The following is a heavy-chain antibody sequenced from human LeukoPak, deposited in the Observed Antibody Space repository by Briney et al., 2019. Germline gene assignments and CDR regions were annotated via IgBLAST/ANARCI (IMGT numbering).Heavy chain of an antibody. CDR3: ARDPERNYYYGMDV. D-gene: IGHD6-25*01. J-gene: IGHJ6*02. Sequence: GGSLRLSCAASGFTFSSYGMHWVRQAPGKGLEWVAVISYDGSNKYYADSVKGRFTISRDNSKNTLYLQMNSLRAEDTAVYYCARDPERNYYYGMDVWGQGTTVTVSS. CDR1: GFTFSSYG. CDR2: ISYDGSNK. V-gene: IGHV3-30*03.